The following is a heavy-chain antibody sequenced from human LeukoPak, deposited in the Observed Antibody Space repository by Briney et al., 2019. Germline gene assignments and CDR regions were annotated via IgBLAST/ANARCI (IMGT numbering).Heavy chain of an antibody. V-gene: IGHV4-34*01. CDR3: ARAGGVPPERNWFGP. CDR2: INHSGST. Sequence: SETLSLTCAVYGGSFSGYYWSWIRQPPGKGLEWIGEINHSGSTNYNPSLKSRVTISVDTSKNQFSLKLSSVTAADTAVYYCARAGGVPPERNWFGPWGQGTLVTVSS. D-gene: IGHD1-1*01. CDR1: GGSFSGYY. J-gene: IGHJ5*02.